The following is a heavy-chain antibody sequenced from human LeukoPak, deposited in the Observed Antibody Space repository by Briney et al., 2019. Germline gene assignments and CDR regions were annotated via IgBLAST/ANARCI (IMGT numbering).Heavy chain of an antibody. V-gene: IGHV1-46*01. D-gene: IGHD5-18*01. CDR2: INPSGGST. Sequence: ASVKVSCKASGYTFTSYYMHWARQAPGQGLEWMGIINPSGGSTSYAQKFQGRVTITADESTSTAYMELSSLRSEDTAVYYCASGLTVDTAMGSPYYFDYWGQGTLVTVSS. CDR3: ASGLTVDTAMGSPYYFDY. J-gene: IGHJ4*02. CDR1: GYTFTSYY.